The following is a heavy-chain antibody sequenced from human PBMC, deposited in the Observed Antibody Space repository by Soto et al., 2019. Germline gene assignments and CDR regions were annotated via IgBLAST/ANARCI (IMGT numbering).Heavy chain of an antibody. J-gene: IGHJ5*02. D-gene: IGHD2-2*01. V-gene: IGHV1-18*01. CDR1: GYTFSNYG. Sequence: QVQLVQSGAEVKKPGASVKVSCKASGYTFSNYGISWVRQAPGQGLEWMGWISSYNGNTNYAQNLQGRVTMTTDTSTSTAYMELRILISDDTAVYDCATDHCSTASSYFDPWGQGTMVTVSS. CDR3: ATDHCSTASSYFDP. CDR2: ISSYNGNT.